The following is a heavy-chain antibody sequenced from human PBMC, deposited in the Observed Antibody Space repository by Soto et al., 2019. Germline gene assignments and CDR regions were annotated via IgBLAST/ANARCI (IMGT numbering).Heavy chain of an antibody. V-gene: IGHV3-30*18. CDR1: GFTFSPFG. Sequence: QLVESGGGVVPPGASLRLSCAASGFTFSPFGMHWVRQTPGKGLEWVAGISYDGNNKVYADSVKGRFTISRDNFKNTVALVMNHLKGAATAVSYCAKDLQAYGDYDYYCYGLDVWGQGATVSVSS. D-gene: IGHD4-17*01. CDR3: AKDLQAYGDYDYYCYGLDV. J-gene: IGHJ6*02. CDR2: ISYDGNNK.